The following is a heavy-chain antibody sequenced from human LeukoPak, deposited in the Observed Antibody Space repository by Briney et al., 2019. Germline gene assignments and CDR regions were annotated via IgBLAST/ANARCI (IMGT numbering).Heavy chain of an antibody. CDR3: ARELAYCSSTSCYTGFDY. V-gene: IGHV4-59*11. CDR1: GGSIGSHY. Sequence: SETLSLTCTVSGGSIGSHYWSWIRQPPGKGLEWIGYIYYSGSTNYNPSLKSRVTISADTSKNQFSLKLSSVTAADTAVYYCARELAYCSSTSCYTGFDYWGQGTLVTVSS. D-gene: IGHD2-2*02. CDR2: IYYSGST. J-gene: IGHJ4*02.